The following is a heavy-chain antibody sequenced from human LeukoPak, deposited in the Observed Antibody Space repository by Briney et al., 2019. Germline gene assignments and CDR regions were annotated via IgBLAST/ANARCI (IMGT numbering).Heavy chain of an antibody. Sequence: GGSLRLSCEASGFTFSSYWMSWVRQAPGKGLEWVANIKQDESEKYYVDSVKGRFTISRDNAKNSLYLQMNSLRADDTAVYYCVAVSPISRYSWFASGGQGPLSASPQ. V-gene: IGHV3-7*01. CDR1: GFTFSSYW. D-gene: IGHD3-3*02. J-gene: IGHJ5*01. CDR3: VAVSPISRYSWFAS. CDR2: IKQDESEK.